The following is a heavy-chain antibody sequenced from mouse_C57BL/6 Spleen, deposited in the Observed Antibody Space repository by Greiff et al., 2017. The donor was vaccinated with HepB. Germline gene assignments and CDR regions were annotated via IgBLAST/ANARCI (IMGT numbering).Heavy chain of an antibody. CDR1: GFTFSDYY. D-gene: IGHD2-3*01. Sequence: EVKLVESGGGLVQPGGSLKLSCAASGFTFSDYYMYWVRQTPEKRLEWVAYISNGGGSTYYPDTVKGRFTISRDNAKNTLYLQMSRLKSEDTAMYYCARDGSPDYYAMDYWGQGTSVTVSS. CDR3: ARDGSPDYYAMDY. V-gene: IGHV5-12*01. CDR2: ISNGGGST. J-gene: IGHJ4*01.